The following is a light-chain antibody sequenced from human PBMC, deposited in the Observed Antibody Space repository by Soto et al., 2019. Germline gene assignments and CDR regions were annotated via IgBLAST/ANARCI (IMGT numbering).Light chain of an antibody. V-gene: IGLV2-8*01. CDR2: EVS. Sequence: QSALTQPPSASGSPGQSVTISCTGTSSDIGRYNYVSWYQQHPGKAPRLIIYEVSKRPSGVPDRFSGSKSGNTASLTVSGLQADDEADYYCSSYVTNKVFGGGTKLTVL. J-gene: IGLJ3*02. CDR1: SSDIGRYNY. CDR3: SSYVTNKV.